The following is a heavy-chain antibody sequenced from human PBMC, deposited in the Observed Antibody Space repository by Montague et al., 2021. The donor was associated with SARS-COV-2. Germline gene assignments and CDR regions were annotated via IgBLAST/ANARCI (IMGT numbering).Heavy chain of an antibody. Sequence: NTIYYADSAKGRFTISRDNAKNSLYLQMNSLRVEDTAVYYCAREKACITIVGVPRGDMDVGGKGTTVTVSS. V-gene: IGHV3-48*03. CDR3: AREKACITIVGVPRGDMDV. J-gene: IGHJ6*03. CDR2: NTI. D-gene: IGHD3-3*01.